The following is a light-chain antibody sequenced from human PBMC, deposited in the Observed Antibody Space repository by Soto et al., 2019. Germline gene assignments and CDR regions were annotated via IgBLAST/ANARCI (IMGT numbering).Light chain of an antibody. CDR1: QGVSSN. Sequence: EVAMTQSPATLSVSPGERAILSRRTSQGVSSNLAWYQQKPGLPPRLLIYGASTRATGIPARFSGSGSGTEFTLTISSLQSEDFAVYYCQQYDNRPPFTFGPGTKVDIK. V-gene: IGKV3-15*01. J-gene: IGKJ3*01. CDR2: GAS. CDR3: QQYDNRPPFT.